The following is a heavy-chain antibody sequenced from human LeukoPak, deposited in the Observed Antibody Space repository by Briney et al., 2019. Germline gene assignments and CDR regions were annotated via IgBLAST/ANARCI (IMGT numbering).Heavy chain of an antibody. CDR2: ISAYNGNT. V-gene: IGHV1-18*04. Sequence: ASVKVSCKASGYTFTSYGISWVRQAPGQGLEWMGWISAYNGNTNYAQKLQSRVTMTTDTSTSTAYMELRSLRSDDTAVYYCAVDYGSGSYYTIDYWGQGTLVTVSS. J-gene: IGHJ4*02. CDR3: AVDYGSGSYYTIDY. CDR1: GYTFTSYG. D-gene: IGHD3-10*01.